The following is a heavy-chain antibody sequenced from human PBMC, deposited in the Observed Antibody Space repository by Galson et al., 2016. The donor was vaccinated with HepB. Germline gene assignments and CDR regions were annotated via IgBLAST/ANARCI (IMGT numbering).Heavy chain of an antibody. CDR1: GFNFGGFA. CDR3: TKGLPYGTTWVGAFDY. J-gene: IGHJ4*02. V-gene: IGHV3-9*01. CDR2: ITWNTNNI. D-gene: IGHD3-10*01. Sequence: SLRLSCAASGFNFGGFAMHWVRQVPGKGLEWVSAITWNTNNIQYADSVRGRFTISRDNAKNSLYLQMNGLRPDDTAFYYCTKGLPYGTTWVGAFDYWGQGVLVTVSS.